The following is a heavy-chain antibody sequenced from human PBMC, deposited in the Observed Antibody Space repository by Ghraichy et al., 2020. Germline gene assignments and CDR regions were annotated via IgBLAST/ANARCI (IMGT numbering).Heavy chain of an antibody. CDR2: ISSNGGST. D-gene: IGHD6-6*01. Sequence: GGSLRLSCAASGFTFSSYGMHWVRQAPGKGLEYVSGISSNGGSTYYADSVKGRFTISRDKSTKTLYLQMGSLRAEDMAIYYCAKVLGYSSSTVRSYYYGMDVWGQGTTVTVSS. J-gene: IGHJ6*02. V-gene: IGHV3-64*02. CDR1: GFTFSSYG. CDR3: AKVLGYSSSTVRSYYYGMDV.